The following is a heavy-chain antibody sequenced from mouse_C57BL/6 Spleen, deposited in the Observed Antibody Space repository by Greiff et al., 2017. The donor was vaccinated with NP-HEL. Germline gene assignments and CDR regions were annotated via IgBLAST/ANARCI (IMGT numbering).Heavy chain of an antibody. V-gene: IGHV5-9-1*02. D-gene: IGHD1-2*01. CDR3: TRDDGDYYGW. CDR2: ISSGGDYI. J-gene: IGHJ2*01. CDR1: GFTFSSYA. Sequence: EVKLMESGEGLVKPGGSLKLSCAASGFTFSSYAMSWVRQTPEKRLEWVAYISSGGDYIYYADTVKGRFTISRDNARNTLYLQMSSLKSEDTAMYYCTRDDGDYYGWWGQGTTLTVSS.